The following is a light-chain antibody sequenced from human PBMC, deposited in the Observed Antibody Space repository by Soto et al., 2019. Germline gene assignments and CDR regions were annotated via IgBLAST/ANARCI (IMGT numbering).Light chain of an antibody. CDR3: AAWDDSLNYV. CDR2: SNN. Sequence: QSVLTQPPSASGTPGQRVTISCSGSSSNIGSNTVNWYQQLPGTAPKLLIYSNNQRPSGVPDRFSGSKSGTSASLAISGLQSEDEAHYYCAAWDDSLNYVFGTGTKLTVL. J-gene: IGLJ1*01. CDR1: SSNIGSNT. V-gene: IGLV1-44*01.